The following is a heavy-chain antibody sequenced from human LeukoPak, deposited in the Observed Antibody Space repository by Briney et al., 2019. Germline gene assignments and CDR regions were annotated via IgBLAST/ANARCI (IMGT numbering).Heavy chain of an antibody. CDR2: LNYSRST. V-gene: IGHV4-34*01. CDR1: GGSFSGYY. Sequence: SETLSLTCAVYGGSFSGYYWSGIRQPPGKGLEWMGELNYSRSTNYTPSLKSRVTISVDTSKNQFSLTLSTVTAADTAVYYCARHGFDGSGSYYQYYYYYYVDVWGKGTTVTNSS. CDR3: ARHGFDGSGSYYQYYYYYYVDV. J-gene: IGHJ6*03. D-gene: IGHD3-10*01.